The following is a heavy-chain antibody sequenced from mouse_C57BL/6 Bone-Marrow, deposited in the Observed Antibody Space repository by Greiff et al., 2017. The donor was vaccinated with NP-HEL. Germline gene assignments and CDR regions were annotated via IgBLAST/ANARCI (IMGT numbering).Heavy chain of an antibody. Sequence: VQLQQSGAELVRPGASVKLSCTVSGFNIKDDYMHWVKQRPAQGLEWIGWIDPENGDTEYASKFQGKATITADTSSNTAYLQLSSLTSEDTAVYYCTTGGSSPYAMDYWGQGTSVTVSS. CDR3: TTGGSSPYAMDY. V-gene: IGHV14-4*01. CDR2: IDPENGDT. J-gene: IGHJ4*01. CDR1: GFNIKDDY. D-gene: IGHD1-1*01.